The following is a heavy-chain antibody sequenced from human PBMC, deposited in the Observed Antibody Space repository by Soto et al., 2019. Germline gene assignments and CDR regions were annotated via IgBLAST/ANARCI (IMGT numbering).Heavy chain of an antibody. CDR3: ASLSGYNRYYYYYYMDV. J-gene: IGHJ6*03. CDR1: GGSISSYY. Sequence: TSETLSLTCTVSGGSISSYYWSWIRQPPGKGLEWIGYIYYSGSTNYNPSLKSRVTISVDTSKNQFSLKLSSVTAADTAVYYCASLSGYNRYYYYYYMDVWGKGPTVTVSS. CDR2: IYYSGST. D-gene: IGHD5-12*01. V-gene: IGHV4-59*08.